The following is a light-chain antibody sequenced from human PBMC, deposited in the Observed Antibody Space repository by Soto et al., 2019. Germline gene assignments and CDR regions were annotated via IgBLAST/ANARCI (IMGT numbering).Light chain of an antibody. CDR3: CSYAGGRSPYF. CDR1: TSDVGSYDL. J-gene: IGLJ1*01. V-gene: IGLV2-23*02. Sequence: QSVLTQPASVSGSPGQSITISCTGTTSDVGSYDLVSWYQQHPGKAPKIMIYEVSKRPSGDSNRFSGSKSGNTASLTISGPRVEDEVIYSCCSYAGGRSPYFFEPGTKVTVL. CDR2: EVS.